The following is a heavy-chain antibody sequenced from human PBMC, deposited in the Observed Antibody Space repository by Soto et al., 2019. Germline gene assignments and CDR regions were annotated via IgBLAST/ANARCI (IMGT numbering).Heavy chain of an antibody. V-gene: IGHV1-8*02. CDR3: ARMASAGTLNWFDP. D-gene: IGHD6-13*01. J-gene: IGHJ5*02. CDR1: GYTFINFD. CDR2: MNPGSGKT. Sequence: ASVKVSCQASGYTFINFDISWVRQAAGQGLELLGWMNPGSGKTGYASKFQGRVAMTRGASTGTSHLELSSLTSDDTAVYYCARMASAGTLNWFDPWGQGTLVTVSS.